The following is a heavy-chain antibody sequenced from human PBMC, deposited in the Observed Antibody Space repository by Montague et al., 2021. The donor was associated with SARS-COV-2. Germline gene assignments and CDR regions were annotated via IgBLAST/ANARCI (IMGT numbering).Heavy chain of an antibody. CDR1: GFTFSSYT. CDR2: ITNSSSYI. D-gene: IGHD6-19*01. J-gene: IGHJ4*01. V-gene: IGHV3-21*01. CDR3: ARDLVGGWYRNFDY. Sequence: SLRLSCAASGFTFSSYTMNWVRQAPGKGLEWVATITNSSSYIYYADSVKGRFTISRDNAKNSLYLQMNSLRAEDTAVYYCARDLVGGWYRNFDYWGRGTLVTVSS.